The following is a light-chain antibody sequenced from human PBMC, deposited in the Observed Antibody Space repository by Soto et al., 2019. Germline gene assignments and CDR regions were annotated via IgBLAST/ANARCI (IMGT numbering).Light chain of an antibody. CDR2: SNN. Sequence: QAVVTQPPSASGTPGQRVTISCSGGRSNIGSNTVNWYQQVPGTAPKFLIYSNNQRPSGVPDRFSGSKSGTSASLAISGLQAEDEADYYCASWDDSLNGVVFGGGTQLTVL. CDR3: ASWDDSLNGVV. V-gene: IGLV1-44*01. CDR1: RSNIGSNT. J-gene: IGLJ2*01.